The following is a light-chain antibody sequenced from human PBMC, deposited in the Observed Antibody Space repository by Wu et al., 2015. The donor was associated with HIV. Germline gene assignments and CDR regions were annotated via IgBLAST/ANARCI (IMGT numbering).Light chain of an antibody. V-gene: IGKV3-15*01. CDR1: QTVNLN. Sequence: EILMTQSPAILSVSPGGRATLSCRASQTVNLNIAWYQQRPGQAPRLLIFDSYTRAAGVPARFSGSGYRTDFTLTISGLRSDDVGVYYCQQYINRPLLTFGGGTRVEIK. J-gene: IGKJ4*01. CDR2: DSY. CDR3: QQYINRPLLT.